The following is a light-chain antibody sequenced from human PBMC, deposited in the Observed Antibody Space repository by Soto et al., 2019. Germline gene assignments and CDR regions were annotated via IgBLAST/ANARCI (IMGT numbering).Light chain of an antibody. CDR2: VAS. CDR1: QYISTY. CDR3: QESYSTS. J-gene: IGKJ1*01. V-gene: IGKV1-39*01. Sequence: DIQMTQSPSSLSAAVGDSLTITCRASQYISTYLNWYQQKPGKAPKLLIYVASNLQSGVPSRFSGSGSGTDFTLTISSLQPEDITTYYCQESYSTSFGQGTNVDI.